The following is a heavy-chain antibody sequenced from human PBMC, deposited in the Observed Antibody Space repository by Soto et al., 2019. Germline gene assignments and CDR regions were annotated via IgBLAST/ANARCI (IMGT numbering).Heavy chain of an antibody. CDR2: INHSGST. D-gene: IGHD3-10*01. CDR3: ARLYYYGSGSYYRYFDC. CDR1: GGSFSGYY. J-gene: IGHJ4*02. Sequence: SETLSLTCAVYGGSFSGYYWSWIRQPPGKGLEWIGEINHSGSTNYNPSLKSRIIISEDTSKNQFSLNLSSVTAADTAVYYCARLYYYGSGSYYRYFDCWGQGTLVTVSS. V-gene: IGHV4-34*09.